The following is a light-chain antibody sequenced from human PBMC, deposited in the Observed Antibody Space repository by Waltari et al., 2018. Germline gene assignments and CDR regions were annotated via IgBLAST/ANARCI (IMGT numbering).Light chain of an antibody. J-gene: IGLJ3*02. CDR3: SSFAGGSAVGV. V-gene: IGLV2-23*02. CDR2: DVT. CDR1: SSDVGKYDL. Sequence: SALTQPASVSASPGQSITISCTGTSSDVGKYDLVSWYQHHPGKAPKLIIFDVTKPPSGVSSSFSGPNTGNTASLTISGHHVDDEGHYHGSSFAGGSAVGVFGGGTKLTVL.